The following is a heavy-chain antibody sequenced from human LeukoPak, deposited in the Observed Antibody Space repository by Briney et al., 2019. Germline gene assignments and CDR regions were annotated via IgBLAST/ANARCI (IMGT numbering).Heavy chain of an antibody. CDR1: GFTFDDYV. CDR2: ISCSGGST. V-gene: IGHV3-23*01. J-gene: IGHJ5*02. D-gene: IGHD3-3*01. Sequence: GGSLRLSCAASGFTFDDYVMSWVRQAPRKGLDWVSAISCSGGSTYYADSVKGRFTISRDNSKNTLYLQMNSLRAEDTAVYYCARDEPGLGVVLNHWGQGTLVTVSS. CDR3: ARDEPGLGVVLNH.